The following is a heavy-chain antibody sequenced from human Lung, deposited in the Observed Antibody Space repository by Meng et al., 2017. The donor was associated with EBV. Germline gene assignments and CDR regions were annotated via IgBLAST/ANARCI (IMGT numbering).Heavy chain of an antibody. V-gene: IGHV4-34*01. J-gene: IGHJ4*02. CDR1: GGSFSVYS. D-gene: IGHD6-13*01. CDR3: ARGGWSSSWGN. Sequence: VQLQQWGAGLLKLSEPSSITCAVDGGSFSVYSWSWIRQPPGQGLEWIGEINHSGSTNYNPSLKSRVTISVDTSKNQFSLKLSSVTAADTAVYYCARGGWSSSWGNWGQGTLVTVSS. CDR2: INHSGST.